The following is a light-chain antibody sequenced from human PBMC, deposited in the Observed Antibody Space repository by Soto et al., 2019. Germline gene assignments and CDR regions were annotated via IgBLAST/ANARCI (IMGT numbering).Light chain of an antibody. Sequence: EIVLTQSPATLSVSPGERATLSCRASHIVSNNLAWYQQKPGQAPRLLIYDASTRATGIPARFSGSESGTEFTLTISSLQSEDFAVYYCQQYTNWPLTFGGGTKVEIK. J-gene: IGKJ4*01. CDR2: DAS. CDR1: HIVSNN. CDR3: QQYTNWPLT. V-gene: IGKV3-15*01.